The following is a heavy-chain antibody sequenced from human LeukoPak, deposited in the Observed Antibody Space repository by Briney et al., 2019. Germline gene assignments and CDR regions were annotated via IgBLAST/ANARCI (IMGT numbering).Heavy chain of an antibody. CDR2: INPSGGST. CDR3: ARDREVTAPQYYFDY. D-gene: IGHD2-21*02. J-gene: IGHJ4*02. CDR1: GYTFTSYY. Sequence: APVKVSCKASGYTFTSYYMHWVRQAPGQGLEWMGIINPSGGSTSYAQKFQGRVTMARDTSTSTVYMELSSLRSEDTAVYYCARDREVTAPQYYFDYWGQGTLVTVSS. V-gene: IGHV1-46*01.